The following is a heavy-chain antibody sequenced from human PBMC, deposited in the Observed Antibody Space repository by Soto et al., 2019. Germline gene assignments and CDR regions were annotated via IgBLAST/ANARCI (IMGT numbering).Heavy chain of an antibody. CDR3: ARMGYCSGGGCSNAFDI. CDR1: GFTFSNFG. V-gene: IGHV3-33*01. D-gene: IGHD2-15*01. J-gene: IGHJ3*02. Sequence: QVQLVESGGGAVLPGRSLRLSCAASGFTFSNFGMHWVRQAPGKGLEWVAVIWYDGSNKYYGDSVKGRFTISRDNFKNTLYLQMITLRAEDTAVYYCARMGYCSGGGCSNAFDIWGQGTMVTVSS. CDR2: IWYDGSNK.